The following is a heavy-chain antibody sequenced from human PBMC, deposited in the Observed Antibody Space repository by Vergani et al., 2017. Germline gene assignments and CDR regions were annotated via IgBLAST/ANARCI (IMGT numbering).Heavy chain of an antibody. CDR3: ATKSCGTPGCQIEYFRE. CDR2: ISYDGTQK. Sequence: QVHLVESGGGVVQPGRSLRLSCVVSGFTSSYYGMHWVRQAPGKELEWVAVISYDGTQKYYADSVKGRFTISRDNSKSTLYLQMNSLRTEDTAVYYCATKSCGTPGCQIEYFREWGQGTLVTVSS. J-gene: IGHJ1*01. V-gene: IGHV3-30*03. D-gene: IGHD1-1*01. CDR1: GFTSSYYG.